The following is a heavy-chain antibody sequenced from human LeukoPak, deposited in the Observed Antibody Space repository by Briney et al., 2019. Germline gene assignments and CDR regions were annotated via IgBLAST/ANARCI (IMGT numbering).Heavy chain of an antibody. CDR2: IYYSGST. V-gene: IGHV4-59*01. CDR3: ARSGMGYYDSSGYYPLDY. J-gene: IGHJ4*02. Sequence: SETLSLTCTVSGGSISSYYWSWIRQPPGKGLEWIGYIYYSGSTNYNPSLKSRVTISVDTSKNQFSLKLSSVTAADTAVYYCARSGMGYYDSSGYYPLDYWGQGTLVTVSS. D-gene: IGHD3-22*01. CDR1: GGSISSYY.